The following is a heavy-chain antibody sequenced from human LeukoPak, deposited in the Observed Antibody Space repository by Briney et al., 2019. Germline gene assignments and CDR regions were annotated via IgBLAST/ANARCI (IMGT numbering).Heavy chain of an antibody. D-gene: IGHD3-3*01. Sequence: GGSLRLSCAASGFTFSSYGMHWVRQAPGKGLEWVAFIRYDGSNKYYADSVKGRFTISRDSSKNTLYLQMNSLRAEDTAVYYCAKDLSKELLYRRGKYYFDYWGQGTLATVSS. CDR3: AKDLSKELLYRRGKYYFDY. CDR1: GFTFSSYG. J-gene: IGHJ4*02. V-gene: IGHV3-30*02. CDR2: IRYDGSNK.